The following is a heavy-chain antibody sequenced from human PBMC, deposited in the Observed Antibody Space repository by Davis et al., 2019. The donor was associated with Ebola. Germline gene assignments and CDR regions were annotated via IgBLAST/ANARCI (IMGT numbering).Heavy chain of an antibody. CDR2: ISGSGGVT. CDR3: AKERGYLAY. J-gene: IGHJ4*02. Sequence: PGGSLRLSCAASGFTLRSYDMSWVRQTPGKGLEWVSAISGSGGVTHYANSVKGRFTIPRDDSKNILFLEMNSLTAEDTAVYYCAKERGYLAYWGQGTLVTVSS. V-gene: IGHV3-23*01. CDR1: GFTLRSYD.